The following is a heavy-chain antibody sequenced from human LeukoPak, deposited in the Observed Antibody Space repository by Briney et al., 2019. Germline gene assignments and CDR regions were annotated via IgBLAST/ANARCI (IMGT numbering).Heavy chain of an antibody. D-gene: IGHD5-24*01. V-gene: IGHV4-34*01. CDR3: ARTRWRQLGSFFDY. CDR1: GGSFSGYY. CDR2: INHSGST. J-gene: IGHJ4*02. Sequence: SETLSLTCAVYGGSFSGYYWSWIRQPPGKGLGWIGEINHSGSTNYNPSLKSRVTISVDTSKNQFSLKLSSVTAADTAVYYCARTRWRQLGSFFDYWGQGTLVTVSS.